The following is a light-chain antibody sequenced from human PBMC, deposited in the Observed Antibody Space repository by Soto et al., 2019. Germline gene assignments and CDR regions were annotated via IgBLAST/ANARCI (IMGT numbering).Light chain of an antibody. CDR3: SSYTISRTYV. CDR1: SSDIGNYDF. Sequence: QSALTQPASVSGSPGQSITISCTGTSSDIGNYDFVSWHQQHPGKAPKLMIYNVYDRPSGISNRFSGSKSGNTASLTISGLQGEDEADYYCSSYTISRTYVFGTGTKLTVL. V-gene: IGLV2-14*03. J-gene: IGLJ1*01. CDR2: NVY.